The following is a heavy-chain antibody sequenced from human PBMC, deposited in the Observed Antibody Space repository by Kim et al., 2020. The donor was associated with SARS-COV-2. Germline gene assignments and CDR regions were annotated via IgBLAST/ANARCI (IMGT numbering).Heavy chain of an antibody. V-gene: IGHV4-34*01. CDR1: GGSFSGYY. Sequence: SETLSLTCAVYGGSFSGYYWSWIRQPPGKGLEWIGEINHSGSTNYNPSLKSRVTISVDTSKNQFSLKLSSVTAADTAVYYCARGHRFGEWYYYYYGMDVWGQGTTVTVSS. J-gene: IGHJ6*02. CDR3: ARGHRFGEWYYYYYGMDV. CDR2: INHSGST. D-gene: IGHD3-10*01.